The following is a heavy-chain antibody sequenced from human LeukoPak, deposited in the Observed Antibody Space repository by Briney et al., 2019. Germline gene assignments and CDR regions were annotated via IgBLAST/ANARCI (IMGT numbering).Heavy chain of an antibody. V-gene: IGHV4-38-2*02. D-gene: IGHD3-22*01. Sequence: SETLSLTCTVSGYSISSGYYWGWIRQPPGKGLEWIGSIYHSGSTYYNPSLKSRVTISVDTFKNQFSLKLSSVTAADTAVYYCARVNYYDSSGYLDYWGQGTLVTVSS. CDR3: ARVNYYDSSGYLDY. CDR1: GYSISSGYY. CDR2: IYHSGST. J-gene: IGHJ4*02.